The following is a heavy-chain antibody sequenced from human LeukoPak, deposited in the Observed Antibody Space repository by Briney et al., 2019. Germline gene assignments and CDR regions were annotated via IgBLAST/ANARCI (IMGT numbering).Heavy chain of an antibody. CDR2: IIASSRQK. CDR1: GFTFSSYT. D-gene: IGHD6-13*01. V-gene: IGHV3-21*01. J-gene: IGHJ4*02. CDR3: ARTANVAAGYYIDY. Sequence: PGGSLRLSCAASGFTFSSYTMNWVRQAPGKGLEWDSSIIASSRQKYYADSVKGRFTISRDNAKNSLYLQMNSLRAEDTAVYYCARTANVAAGYYIDYWGQGTLVTVSS.